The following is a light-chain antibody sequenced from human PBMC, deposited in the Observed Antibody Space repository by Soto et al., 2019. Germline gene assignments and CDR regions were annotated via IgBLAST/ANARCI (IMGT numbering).Light chain of an antibody. J-gene: IGKJ1*01. CDR1: QSFTRW. CDR3: QQYTTYPWT. CDR2: DAS. Sequence: DSQITQSPSTLSASVGDRVTITCRASQSFTRWLAWYQQKPGKAPKLLIYDASNLEIGAPSRFSGSGSATEFTLTISSLQPDDFATYYCQQYTTYPWTFGQGTKVDIK. V-gene: IGKV1-5*01.